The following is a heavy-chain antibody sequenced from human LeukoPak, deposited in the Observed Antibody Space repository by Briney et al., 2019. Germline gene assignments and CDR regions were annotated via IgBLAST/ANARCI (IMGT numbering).Heavy chain of an antibody. D-gene: IGHD1-26*01. J-gene: IGHJ4*02. Sequence: GGSLRLSCAASGFTFSSYAMNWVRQAPGKGLEWVSAISGSGGTTYYADSVKGRFTISRDYSKNTLYLQMNSLRAEDTAVYYCAKDKYSTSGSCFDYWGQGTLVTVS. CDR2: ISGSGGTT. CDR3: AKDKYSTSGSCFDY. CDR1: GFTFSSYA. V-gene: IGHV3-23*01.